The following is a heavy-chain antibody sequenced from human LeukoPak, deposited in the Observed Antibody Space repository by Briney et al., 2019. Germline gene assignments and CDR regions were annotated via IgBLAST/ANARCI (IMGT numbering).Heavy chain of an antibody. D-gene: IGHD2-2*01. CDR1: GGSISSYY. CDR3: ARWYCSSGTCYYLDY. J-gene: IGHJ4*02. V-gene: IGHV4-59*01. CDR2: IYYNGRT. Sequence: SETLSLTCAVSGGSISSYYWSWIRQSPGRGLEYIGHIYYNGRTDYNPSLKSRVTISVDTSRNQFSLKLNSVTAADTAVYFCARWYCSSGTCYYLDYWGQGTLVTVSS.